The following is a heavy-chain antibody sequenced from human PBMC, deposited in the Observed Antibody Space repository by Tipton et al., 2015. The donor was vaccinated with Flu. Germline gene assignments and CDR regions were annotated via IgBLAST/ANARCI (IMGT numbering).Heavy chain of an antibody. D-gene: IGHD3-22*01. CDR2: INHSGST. Sequence: TLSLTCAVYGGSFSGYYWSWIRQPPGKGLEWIGEINHSGSTNYNPSLKSRVTISVDTSKNQFSLKLSSVTAADTAVYYCARDRSYYDSSGYVHYWFDPWGQGTLVTVSS. CDR3: ARDRSYYDSSGYVHYWFDP. J-gene: IGHJ5*02. V-gene: IGHV4-34*01. CDR1: GGSFSGYY.